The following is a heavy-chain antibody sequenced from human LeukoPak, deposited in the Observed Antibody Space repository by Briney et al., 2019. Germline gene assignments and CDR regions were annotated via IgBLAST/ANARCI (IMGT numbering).Heavy chain of an antibody. Sequence: VASVKVSCKASGYTFTSYYMHWVRQAPGQGLEWMGIINPSGGSTSYAQKFQGRVTMTRDTSTSTVYMELSSLRSEDTAVYYCTYSGSYYDWFDPWGQGTLVTVSS. CDR2: INPSGGST. J-gene: IGHJ5*02. V-gene: IGHV1-46*01. D-gene: IGHD1-26*01. CDR1: GYTFTSYY. CDR3: TYSGSYYDWFDP.